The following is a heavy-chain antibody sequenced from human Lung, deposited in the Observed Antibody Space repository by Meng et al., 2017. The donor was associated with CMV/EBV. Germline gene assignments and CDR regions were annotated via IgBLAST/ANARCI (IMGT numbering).Heavy chain of an antibody. CDR1: GFTVSRNY. V-gene: IGHV3-53*01. D-gene: IGHD4-11*01. CDR3: ARDPYSNYFDY. J-gene: IGHJ4*02. Sequence: LSWAASGFTVSRNYMSWVRQAPGKGLEWVSVIFTDGDTYYADSVKGRFTISRDNSKNTVFLQMNSLRADDTAVYYCARDPYSNYFDYWGPGTLVTVSS. CDR2: IFTDGDT.